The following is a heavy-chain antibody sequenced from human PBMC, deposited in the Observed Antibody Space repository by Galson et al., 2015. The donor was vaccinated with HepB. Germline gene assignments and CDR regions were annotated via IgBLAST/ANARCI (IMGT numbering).Heavy chain of an antibody. CDR3: ARFWDSPGGDAFDI. CDR2: IYYSGTT. CDR1: GGSIIIINYY. D-gene: IGHD3-16*01. Sequence: ETLSLTCTVSGGSIIIINYYWGWIRQPPGKGLEWIGSIYYSGTTHYNPSLNSRVTISVDTSKNQFSLKLRPVTAADTAVYYCARFWDSPGGDAFDIWGHGTMVTVSS. V-gene: IGHV4-39*01. J-gene: IGHJ3*02.